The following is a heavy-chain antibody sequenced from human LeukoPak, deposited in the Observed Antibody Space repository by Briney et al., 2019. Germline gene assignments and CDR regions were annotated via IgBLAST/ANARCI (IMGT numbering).Heavy chain of an antibody. CDR3: ARDPNGDYIGTFDM. V-gene: IGHV3-33*01. J-gene: IGHJ3*02. CDR1: GFTFSNYG. CDR2: IWYDGSNK. D-gene: IGHD4-17*01. Sequence: GGSLRLSCAASGFTFSNYGMHWVRQAPGKGLEWVAVIWYDGSNKYYADSVKGRFTISRDNSKNVLYLQMNSQRAEDTAVYFCARDPNGDYIGTFDMWGRGTMVSVSS.